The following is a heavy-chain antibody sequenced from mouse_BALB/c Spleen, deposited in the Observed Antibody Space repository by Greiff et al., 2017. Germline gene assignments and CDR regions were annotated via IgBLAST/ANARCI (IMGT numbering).Heavy chain of an antibody. CDR3: AREGDYYGSSPDFDV. CDR2: INSNGGST. V-gene: IGHV5-6-3*01. D-gene: IGHD1-1*01. J-gene: IGHJ1*01. CDR1: GFTFSSYG. Sequence: EVHLVESGGGLVQPGGSLTLSCAASGFTFSSYGMSWVRQTPDKRLELVATINSNGGSTYYPDSVKGRFTISRDNAKNTLYLQMSSLKSEDTAMYYCAREGDYYGSSPDFDVWGAGTTVTVSS.